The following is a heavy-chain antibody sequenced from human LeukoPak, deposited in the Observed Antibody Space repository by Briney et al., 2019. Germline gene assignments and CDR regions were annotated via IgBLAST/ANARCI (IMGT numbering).Heavy chain of an antibody. D-gene: IGHD2-2*01. CDR3: ARLSRYQLPGNYYYYYYMDV. CDR2: IIPIFGTA. J-gene: IGHJ6*03. Sequence: GASVKVSCKASGGTFSSYAISWVRQAPGQGLEWMGGIIPIFGTANYAQKFQGRVTITADESTSTAYMELSSLRSEDTAVYYCARLSRYQLPGNYYYYYYMDVWGKGTTVTVSS. V-gene: IGHV1-69*13. CDR1: GGTFSSYA.